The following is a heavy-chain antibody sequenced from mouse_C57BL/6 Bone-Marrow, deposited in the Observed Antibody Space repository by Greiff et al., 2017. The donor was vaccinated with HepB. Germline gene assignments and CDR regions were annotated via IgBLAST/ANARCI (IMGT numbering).Heavy chain of an antibody. CDR2: IDPENGDT. V-gene: IGHV14-4*01. CDR1: GFNIKDDY. D-gene: IGHD4-1*01. Sequence: EVKLVESGAELVRPGASVKLSCTASGFNIKDDYMHWVKQRPEQGLEWIGWIDPENGDTEYASKFQGKATITADTSSNTAYLQLSSLTSEDTAVYYCTRNWGGFAYWGQGTLVTVSA. J-gene: IGHJ3*01. CDR3: TRNWGGFAY.